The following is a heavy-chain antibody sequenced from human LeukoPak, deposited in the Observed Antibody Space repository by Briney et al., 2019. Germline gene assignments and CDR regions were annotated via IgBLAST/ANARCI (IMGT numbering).Heavy chain of an antibody. D-gene: IGHD3-22*01. Sequence: GGSLRLSCAASGFTFSDYYMSWVRQAPGKGLEWVSVIYSGGSTYYADSVKGRFTISRDNSKNTLYLQMNSLRAEDTAVYYCARGPDSSGYYPAIDYWGQGTLVTVSS. J-gene: IGHJ4*02. CDR2: IYSGGST. CDR1: GFTFSDYY. V-gene: IGHV3-53*01. CDR3: ARGPDSSGYYPAIDY.